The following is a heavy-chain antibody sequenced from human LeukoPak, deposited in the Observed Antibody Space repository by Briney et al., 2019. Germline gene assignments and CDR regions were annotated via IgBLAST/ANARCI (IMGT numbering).Heavy chain of an antibody. D-gene: IGHD3-10*01. CDR2: IESKTDGGTT. V-gene: IGHV3-15*04. CDR1: GFTFSNAW. J-gene: IGHJ3*02. CDR3: TTDYYGSGSYPDAFDI. Sequence: GGSLRLSCAASGFTFSNAWMSWVRQAPGKGLEWVGRIESKTDGGTTDYAAPVKGRFTISRDDSKNTLYLQMNSLKTEDTAVYYCTTDYYGSGSYPDAFDIWGRGTMVTVSS.